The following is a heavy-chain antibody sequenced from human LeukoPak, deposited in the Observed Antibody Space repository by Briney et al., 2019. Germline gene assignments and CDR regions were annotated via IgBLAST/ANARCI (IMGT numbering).Heavy chain of an antibody. CDR2: INHSGRT. V-gene: IGHV4-34*01. J-gene: IGHJ4*02. CDR3: ARGRGYCSGGSCYSVGGIDY. CDR1: GGSFSGYY. Sequence: SETLSLTCAVYGGSFSGYYWSWTRQPPGKGLEWIGEINHSGRTNYNPPLKSRVTISVDTSKNQFSLKLSSVTAADTAVYYCARGRGYCSGGSCYSVGGIDYWGQGTLVTVSS. D-gene: IGHD2-15*01.